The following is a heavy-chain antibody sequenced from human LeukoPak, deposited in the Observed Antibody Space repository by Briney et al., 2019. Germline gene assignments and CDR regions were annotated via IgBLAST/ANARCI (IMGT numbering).Heavy chain of an antibody. Sequence: GGSLRLSRAASGFTFSSYAMHWVRQAPGKGLEWVAVISYDGSNKYYADSVKGRFTISRDNSKNTLYLQMNSLRAEDTAVYYCAREDSSGYYYQYYFDYWGQGTLVTVSS. J-gene: IGHJ4*02. CDR2: ISYDGSNK. CDR3: AREDSSGYYYQYYFDY. D-gene: IGHD3-22*01. V-gene: IGHV3-30-3*01. CDR1: GFTFSSYA.